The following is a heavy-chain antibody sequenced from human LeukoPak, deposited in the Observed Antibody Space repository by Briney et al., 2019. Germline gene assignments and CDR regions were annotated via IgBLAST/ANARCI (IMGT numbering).Heavy chain of an antibody. V-gene: IGHV3-21*01. J-gene: IGHJ6*04. CDR2: ITNSGENT. CDR1: GFRFPYG. D-gene: IGHD3-10*02. CDR3: AELGITMIGGV. Sequence: GGSLRLSCEASGFRFPYGMSWVRQAPGKGLEWVSGITNSGENTYYADSVKGRFTISRDNAKNSLYLQMNSLRAEDTAVYYCAELGITMIGGVWGKGTTVTISS.